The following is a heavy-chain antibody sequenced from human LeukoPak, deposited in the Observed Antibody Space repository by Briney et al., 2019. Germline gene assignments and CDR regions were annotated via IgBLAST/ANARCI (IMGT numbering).Heavy chain of an antibody. CDR1: GFTFSSYA. CDR2: ISYDGSNK. D-gene: IGHD5-12*01. V-gene: IGHV3-30*04. Sequence: GGSLRLSCAASGFTFSSYAMHWVRQAPGKGLEWVAVISYDGSNKYYADSVKGRFTISRDNSKNTLYLQMNSLRVEDTAVYYCAREGRVSGYDFVCWGQGTLVTVSS. J-gene: IGHJ4*02. CDR3: AREGRVSGYDFVC.